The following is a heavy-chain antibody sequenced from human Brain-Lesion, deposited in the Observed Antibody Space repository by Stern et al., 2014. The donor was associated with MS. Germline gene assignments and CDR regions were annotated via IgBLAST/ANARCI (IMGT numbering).Heavy chain of an antibody. Sequence: QVQLVQPGAEVKKPGASVRVSCEASGNSFTHFYIHWVRQAPGKGLEWMGWINPNSGGTKFAQKFQGWVTITRDTSMTTAYMEVTSLTSDDTAVYYCARGGRYYADYWGQGTLVTVSS. CDR2: INPNSGGT. J-gene: IGHJ4*02. D-gene: IGHD2-2*01. CDR1: GNSFTHFY. CDR3: ARGGRYYADY. V-gene: IGHV1-2*04.